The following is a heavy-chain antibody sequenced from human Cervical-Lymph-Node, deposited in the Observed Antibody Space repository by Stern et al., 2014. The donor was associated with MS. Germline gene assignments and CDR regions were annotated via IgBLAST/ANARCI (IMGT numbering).Heavy chain of an antibody. D-gene: IGHD1-26*01. Sequence: QVQLVESGAEVKKPGSSMRVSCKASGGTFSSYAISWVRKAPGQGLEWMGGIIPMFGTANYAQKFQGRVTITADASTSTAYMEVSSLRSDDTAVYYCATSAGELTPEAVWGQGTTVTVFS. J-gene: IGHJ6*02. CDR2: IIPMFGTA. CDR3: ATSAGELTPEAV. V-gene: IGHV1-69*01. CDR1: GGTFSSYA.